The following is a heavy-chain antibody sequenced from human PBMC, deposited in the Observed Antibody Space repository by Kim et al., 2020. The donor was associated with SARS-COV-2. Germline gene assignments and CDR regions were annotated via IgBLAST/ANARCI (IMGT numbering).Heavy chain of an antibody. CDR2: ISAYNGNT. J-gene: IGHJ6*02. CDR1: GYTFTSYG. V-gene: IGHV1-18*01. D-gene: IGHD3-3*01. CDR3: ARDALEWFTYYYYGMDV. Sequence: ASVKVSCKASGYTFTSYGISWVRQAPGQGLEWMGWISAYNGNTNYAQKLQGRVTMTTDTSTSTAYMELRSLRSDNTAVYYCARDALEWFTYYYYGMDVWGQGTTVTVSS.